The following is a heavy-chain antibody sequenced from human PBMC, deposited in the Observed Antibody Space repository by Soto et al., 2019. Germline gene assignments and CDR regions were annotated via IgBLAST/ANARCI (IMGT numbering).Heavy chain of an antibody. D-gene: IGHD6-19*01. CDR3: AKAAAAVADTDYGY. J-gene: IGHJ4*01. Sequence: GGSLRLSCAASGFTFSSYAMGWVRQAPGKGLAWVSAIGGGGGSTFYPDSVKGRFTISSDNSKKTLYLQMNSLRAEASAVSSLAKAAAAVADTDYGYWGPGTMVAVSS. V-gene: IGHV3-23*01. CDR1: GFTFSSYA. CDR2: IGGGGGST.